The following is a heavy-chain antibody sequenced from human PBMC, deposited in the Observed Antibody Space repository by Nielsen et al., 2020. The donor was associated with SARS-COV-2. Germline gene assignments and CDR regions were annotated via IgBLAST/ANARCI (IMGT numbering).Heavy chain of an antibody. CDR3: ARVVQQQLPNYYYYGMDV. Sequence: WVRQAPGQGLEWMGRIIPILGIANYAQKFQGRVTITADKSTSTAYMELSSLRAEDTAVYYCARVVQQQLPNYYYYGMDVWGQGTTVTVSS. V-gene: IGHV1-69*04. D-gene: IGHD6-13*01. J-gene: IGHJ6*02. CDR2: IIPILGIA.